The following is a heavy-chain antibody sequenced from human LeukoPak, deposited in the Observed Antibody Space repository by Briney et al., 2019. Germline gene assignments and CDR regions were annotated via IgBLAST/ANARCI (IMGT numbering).Heavy chain of an antibody. V-gene: IGHV3-64*01. CDR1: GFTFSSYA. CDR3: ARRWSFDY. Sequence: GGSLRLSCAASGFTFSSYAMHWVRQAPGKGLEYVSAISNSGGSTYYANSVKGRFTISRDNSKNTLYLQMGSLRAEDTAVYYCARRWSFDYWGQGTLVTVSS. J-gene: IGHJ4*02. CDR2: ISNSGGST. D-gene: IGHD6-13*01.